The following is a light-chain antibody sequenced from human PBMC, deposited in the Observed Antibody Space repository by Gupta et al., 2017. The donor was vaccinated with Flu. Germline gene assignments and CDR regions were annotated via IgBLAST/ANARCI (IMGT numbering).Light chain of an antibody. J-gene: IGKJ2*03. CDR2: GAS. Sequence: EIVLTQSPGTLPSSPGERATLSCRASQHVWRNYLAWSQHKPGQAPRLLIYGASNTAVGIPDRFSGSGSGTDVTLSISRLEPEDFAMYYCQQYGDSPYSFGQGARVEI. V-gene: IGKV3-20*01. CDR3: QQYGDSPYS. CDR1: QHVWRNY.